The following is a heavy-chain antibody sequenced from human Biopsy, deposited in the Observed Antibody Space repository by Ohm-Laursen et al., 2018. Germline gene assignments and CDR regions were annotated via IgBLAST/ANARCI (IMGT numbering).Heavy chain of an antibody. D-gene: IGHD3-10*01. J-gene: IGHJ6*02. CDR2: ITWDSGHI. Sequence: SLRLSCSASDFTFDDYAMSWVRQRPGKGLEWVSGITWDSGHIAYADSVKGRFTISRDNAKNVLWLQMNSLRVDDTAMYYCVKDIRRYFYGMDVWGQGTTVTVS. CDR3: VKDIRRYFYGMDV. CDR1: DFTFDDYA. V-gene: IGHV3-9*01.